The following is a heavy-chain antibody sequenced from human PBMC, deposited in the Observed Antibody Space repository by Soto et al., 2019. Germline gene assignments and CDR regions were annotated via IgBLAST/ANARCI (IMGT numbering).Heavy chain of an antibody. V-gene: IGHV3-15*01. Sequence: GGSLRLSCAASGFTFSNAWMSWVRQAPGKGLEWVGRIKSKTDGGTTDYAAPVKGRFTISRDDSKNTLYLQMNSLKTEDTAVYYCTTGRGYSYGYWYFDLWGRGTLVTVSS. J-gene: IGHJ2*01. CDR1: GFTFSNAW. CDR3: TTGRGYSYGYWYFDL. CDR2: IKSKTDGGTT. D-gene: IGHD5-18*01.